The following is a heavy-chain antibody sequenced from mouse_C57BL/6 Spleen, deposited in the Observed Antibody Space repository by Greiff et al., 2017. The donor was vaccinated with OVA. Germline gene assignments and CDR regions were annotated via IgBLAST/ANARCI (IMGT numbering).Heavy chain of an antibody. Sequence: VQLQQPGAELVKLGASVKMSCKASGYTFTSYWITWVKQRPGQGLEWIGDIYPGSGSTNYNEKFKSKATLTVDTSSSTAYMQLSSLTSEDSAVYYCARPYDYDGDWFAYWGQGTLVTVSA. V-gene: IGHV1-55*01. CDR1: GYTFTSYW. J-gene: IGHJ3*01. CDR2: IYPGSGST. D-gene: IGHD2-4*01. CDR3: ARPYDYDGDWFAY.